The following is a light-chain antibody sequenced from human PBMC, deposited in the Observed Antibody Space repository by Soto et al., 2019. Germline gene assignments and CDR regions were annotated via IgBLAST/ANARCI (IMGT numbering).Light chain of an antibody. V-gene: IGLV2-8*01. CDR2: EVT. CDR3: SSYAGNNNLL. J-gene: IGLJ2*01. CDR1: SSDVGGYNY. Sequence: QSVLTQPPSASGSPGQSVTISCTGTSSDVGGYNYVSWYQQYPGKAPKLIIFEVTERPSGVPDRFSGSKSGNTASLTVSGLQAEDEADYYCSSYAGNNNLLFGGGTKLTVL.